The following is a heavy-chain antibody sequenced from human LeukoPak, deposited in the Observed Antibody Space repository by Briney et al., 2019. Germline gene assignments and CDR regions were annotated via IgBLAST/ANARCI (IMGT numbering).Heavy chain of an antibody. Sequence: ASVKVSCKASGYTFTGYYMHWVRQAPGQGLEWMGRINPNSGGTNYAQKFQGRVTTTRDTSISTAYMELSRLRSDDTAVYYCARDKDSSGADFDLWGRGTLVTVSS. J-gene: IGHJ2*01. V-gene: IGHV1-2*06. CDR1: GYTFTGYY. CDR3: ARDKDSSGADFDL. D-gene: IGHD6-19*01. CDR2: INPNSGGT.